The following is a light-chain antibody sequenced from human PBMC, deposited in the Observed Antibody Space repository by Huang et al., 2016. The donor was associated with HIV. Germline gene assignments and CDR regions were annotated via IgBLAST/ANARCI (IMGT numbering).Light chain of an antibody. CDR1: QAIGTY. J-gene: IGKJ4*01. V-gene: IGKV1-9*01. Sequence: IQLTQSPSSLSASVGDRVTITCRANQAIGTYLAWYQQKPGKAPELLHNSSSTLRSGVPSRFSGGGSGTDFTLTITSLQPEDFASYSCQHLYTFGGGTKVEIK. CDR3: QHLYT. CDR2: SSS.